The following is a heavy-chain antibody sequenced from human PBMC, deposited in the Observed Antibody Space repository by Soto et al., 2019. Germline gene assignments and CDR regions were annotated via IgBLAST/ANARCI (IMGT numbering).Heavy chain of an antibody. CDR1: GFTFSGSA. V-gene: IGHV3-73*01. D-gene: IGHD6-13*01. J-gene: IGHJ6*02. CDR3: TRQAGIAAAGSMFYYYYGMDV. CDR2: IRSKANSYAT. Sequence: PGGSLRLSCAASGFTFSGSAMHWVRQASGKGLEWVGRIRSKANSYATAYAASVKGRFTISRDDSKNTAYLQMNSLKTEDTAVYYCTRQAGIAAAGSMFYYYYGMDVWGQGTTVTVSS.